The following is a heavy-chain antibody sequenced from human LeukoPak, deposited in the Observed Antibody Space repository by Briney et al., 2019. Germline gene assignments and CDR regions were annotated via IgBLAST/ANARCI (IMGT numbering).Heavy chain of an antibody. CDR3: AKSASSWPLYYFDY. CDR1: GFTFDDYG. Sequence: GGSLRLSCAASGFTFDDYGMSWVRQAPGKGLEWVSGLNWNGGSTGYADSVKGRFIISRDNAKNCLYLQMNSLRAEDTALYYCAKSASSWPLYYFDYWGQGTLVTVSS. CDR2: LNWNGGST. D-gene: IGHD6-13*01. J-gene: IGHJ4*02. V-gene: IGHV3-20*04.